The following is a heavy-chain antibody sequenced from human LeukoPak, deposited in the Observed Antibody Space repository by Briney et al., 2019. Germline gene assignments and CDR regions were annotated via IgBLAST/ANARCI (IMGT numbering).Heavy chain of an antibody. CDR2: IRYDGSNK. J-gene: IGHJ4*02. D-gene: IGHD5-18*01. CDR1: GFTFSSYG. V-gene: IGHV3-30*02. Sequence: GGSLRLSCAASGFTFSSYGMHWVRQAPGKGLEWVAFIRYDGSNKYYADSVKGRFTISRDNSKNSLYLQMNSLRAEDTAVYYCARDSVGYSYGSGYWGQGTLVTVSS. CDR3: ARDSVGYSYGSGY.